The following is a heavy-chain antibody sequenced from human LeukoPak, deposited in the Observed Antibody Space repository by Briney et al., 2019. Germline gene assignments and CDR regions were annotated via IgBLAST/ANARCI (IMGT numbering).Heavy chain of an antibody. CDR3: ARGEAAAGTCYFDY. Sequence: SETLSLTCTVSGGSISSYYWSWIRQPPGKGLEWIGYIYYSGSTNYNPSFKSRVTISVDTSKNQFSLKLSSVTAADTAVYYCARGEAAAGTCYFDYWGQGTLVTVSS. J-gene: IGHJ4*02. CDR1: GGSISSYY. V-gene: IGHV4-59*01. D-gene: IGHD6-13*01. CDR2: IYYSGST.